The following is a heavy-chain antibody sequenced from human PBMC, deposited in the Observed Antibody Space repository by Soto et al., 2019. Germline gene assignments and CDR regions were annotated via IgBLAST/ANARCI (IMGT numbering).Heavy chain of an antibody. J-gene: IGHJ4*02. V-gene: IGHV1-18*01. CDR1: GYTFTSYG. CDR2: ISAYNGNT. CDR3: ARDLSLAVSGSSASY. D-gene: IGHD6-19*01. Sequence: QVQLVQTGAEVKKPGASVKVSCQASGYTFTSYGISWVRQAPGQGLAWMGWISAYNGNTNYAQKLQGRVTMTTDTSTSTAYMELWSLRSDDTAVYYCARDLSLAVSGSSASYWGQGTLVTVSS.